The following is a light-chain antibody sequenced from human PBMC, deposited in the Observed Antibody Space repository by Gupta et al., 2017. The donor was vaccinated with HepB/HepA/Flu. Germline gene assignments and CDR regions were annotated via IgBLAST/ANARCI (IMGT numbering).Light chain of an antibody. V-gene: IGLV1-40*01. CDR1: LSNIGAGYD. Sequence: SMLTQPPSLSGAPGQRVIITCTPTLSNIGAGYDVHWYQQLPGTAPKLLIYDNTNRPSGVPDRFSGSKSGTSASLAITGLRTEDEADYHCQSFDSSPSGHIVFGGGTKLTVL. CDR2: DNT. CDR3: QSFDSSPSGHIV. J-gene: IGLJ2*01.